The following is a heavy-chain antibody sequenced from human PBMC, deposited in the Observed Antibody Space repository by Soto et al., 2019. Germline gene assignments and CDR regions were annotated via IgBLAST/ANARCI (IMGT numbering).Heavy chain of an antibody. J-gene: IGHJ3*02. Sequence: GASVKVSCKASGYTFTSYGISWVRQAPGQGLEWMGWISADNGNTNYAQKLQGRVTMTTDTSTSTAYMELRSLRSDDTAVYYCARFGRYFGCQDALAIWCQRSMDIVS. CDR3: ARFGRYFGCQDALAI. CDR2: ISADNGNT. D-gene: IGHD3-9*01. CDR1: GYTFTSYG. V-gene: IGHV1-18*01.